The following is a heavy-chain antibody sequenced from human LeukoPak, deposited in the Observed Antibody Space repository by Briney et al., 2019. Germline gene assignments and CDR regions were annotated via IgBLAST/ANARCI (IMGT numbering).Heavy chain of an antibody. Sequence: GGSLRPSCAASGFTFSTYDMHWVRQATGKGLEWVSAIGTAGDTYYPGSVKGRFTISRKNAKNSLYLQMNSLRAEDTAVYYCAKAGYSYGNLEYWGQGTLVTVSS. CDR3: AKAGYSYGNLEY. D-gene: IGHD5-18*01. J-gene: IGHJ4*02. V-gene: IGHV3-13*01. CDR2: IGTAGDT. CDR1: GFTFSTYD.